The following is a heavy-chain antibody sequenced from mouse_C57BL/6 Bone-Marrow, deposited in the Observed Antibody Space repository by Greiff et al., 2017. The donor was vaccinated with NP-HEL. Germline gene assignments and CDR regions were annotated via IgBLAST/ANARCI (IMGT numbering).Heavy chain of an antibody. D-gene: IGHD1-1*01. CDR1: GFTFSNYW. Sequence: EVQLQESGGGLVQPGGSMKLSCVASGFTFSNYWMNWVRQSPEKGLEWVAQIRLKSDNYATHYAESVKGSFTISRDDSKSGVYLQMNDVRDEETGRYYCTVTTRVATDFDVGGTGTTVTVPS. V-gene: IGHV6-3*01. J-gene: IGHJ1*03. CDR3: TVTTRVATDFDV. CDR2: IRLKSDNYAT.